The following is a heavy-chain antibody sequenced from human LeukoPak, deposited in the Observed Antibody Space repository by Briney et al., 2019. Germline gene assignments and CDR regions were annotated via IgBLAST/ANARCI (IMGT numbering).Heavy chain of an antibody. J-gene: IGHJ4*02. Sequence: PSETLSLTCTVSGGSIGSYYWSWIRQPPGKGLEWIGYIYYSGSTNYNPSLKSRVTISVDTSKNQFSLKLSSVTAADTAVYYCAREAQQYSGSYYVDYWGQGTLVTVSS. CDR1: GGSIGSYY. CDR3: AREAQQYSGSYYVDY. V-gene: IGHV4-59*01. CDR2: IYYSGST. D-gene: IGHD1-26*01.